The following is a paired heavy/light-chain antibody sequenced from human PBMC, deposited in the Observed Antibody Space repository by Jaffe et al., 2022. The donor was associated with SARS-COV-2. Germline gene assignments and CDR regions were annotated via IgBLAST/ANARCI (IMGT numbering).Heavy chain of an antibody. J-gene: IGHJ3*01. V-gene: IGHV3-11*01. Sequence: LVESGGGLVKPGGSLRLSCEASGFIFSDYYMNWIRQAPGKGLEWISYISNSGGSTYYADSVKARFTISRDNAKHSLYLQMDSLRVEDTAVYYCARDLRSTNYLGDAFDLWGQGTMVSVSS. CDR3: ARDLRSTNYLGDAFDL. CDR2: ISNSGGST. CDR1: GFIFSDYY. D-gene: IGHD3-10*01.
Light chain of an antibody. Sequence: DFQMAQSPSSLSASVGDRVTITCQANQDIRNHLNWYQQKPGKAPKLLISDASNLRTGVPSRFSGSGFRTNFTFVISSLQPEDIATYYCQQYNNLPWTFGQGTKVEVK. CDR3: QQYNNLPWT. CDR2: DAS. V-gene: IGKV1-33*01. CDR1: QDIRNH. J-gene: IGKJ1*01.